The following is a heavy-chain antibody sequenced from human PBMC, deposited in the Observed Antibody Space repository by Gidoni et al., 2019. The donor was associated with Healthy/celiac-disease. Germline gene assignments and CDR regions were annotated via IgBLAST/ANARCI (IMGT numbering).Heavy chain of an antibody. J-gene: IGHJ3*02. CDR1: GYSFTSYW. CDR2: IYPGDSDT. CDR3: ARPLRNYYGSGSDQGAFDI. Sequence: EVQLVQSGAEVYKPGESLKISCKGSGYSFTSYWLGWVRQMPGKGLEWMGIIYPGDSDTRYSPSFQGQVTISADKSISTAYLQWSSLKASDTAMYYCARPLRNYYGSGSDQGAFDIWGQGTMVTVSS. D-gene: IGHD3-10*01. V-gene: IGHV5-51*03.